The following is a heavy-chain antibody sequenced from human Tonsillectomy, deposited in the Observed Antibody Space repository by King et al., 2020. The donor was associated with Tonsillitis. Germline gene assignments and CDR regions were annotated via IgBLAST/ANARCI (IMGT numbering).Heavy chain of an antibody. CDR2: IYSGGSST. J-gene: IGHJ3*02. D-gene: IGHD1-26*01. CDR3: AKDEVGVDAFDI. V-gene: IGHV3-23*03. Sequence: VQLVESGGGLVQPGGSLRLSCAASGFTFSSYAMSWVRQAPGKGLEWVSVIYSGGSSTYYADSVKGRFTISRDNSKNMLYLQMNSLRAEDTAVYYCAKDEVGVDAFDIWGQGTMVTVSS. CDR1: GFTFSSYA.